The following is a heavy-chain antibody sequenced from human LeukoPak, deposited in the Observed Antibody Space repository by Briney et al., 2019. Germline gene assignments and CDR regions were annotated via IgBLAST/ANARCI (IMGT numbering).Heavy chain of an antibody. Sequence: GGSLRLSCAASGFTFSSYAMSWVRQAPGKGLEWVSAISGSGGSTYYADSVKGRFTISRDNSKNTLYLQMNSLRAEDTAVYYCARDLGSSSWYGPSGWFDPWGRGTLVTVSS. D-gene: IGHD6-13*01. CDR2: ISGSGGST. J-gene: IGHJ5*02. CDR3: ARDLGSSSWYGPSGWFDP. V-gene: IGHV3-23*01. CDR1: GFTFSSYA.